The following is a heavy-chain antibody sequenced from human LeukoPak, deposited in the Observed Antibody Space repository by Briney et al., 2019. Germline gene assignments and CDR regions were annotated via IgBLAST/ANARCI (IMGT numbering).Heavy chain of an antibody. D-gene: IGHD1-14*01. J-gene: IGHJ4*02. CDR3: TRDRSRAEDD. CDR1: GFTFSGHW. CDR2: INQDGSDK. V-gene: IGHV3-7*01. Sequence: GGSLRLSCAASGFTFSGHWMSWVRQAPGKGLEWVANINQDGSDKYYVDSVKGRFTISRDNANNILYLQMNSLRGEDTAVYYCTRDRSRAEDDWGQGTLVTVSS.